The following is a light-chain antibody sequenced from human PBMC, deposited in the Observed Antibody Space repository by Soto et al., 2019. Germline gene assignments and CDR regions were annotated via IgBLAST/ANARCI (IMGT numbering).Light chain of an antibody. CDR2: DVS. J-gene: IGKJ1*01. CDR1: QSVSSS. CDR3: QQRYNWPWT. Sequence: EFVLTQSPATLSLSSGERATLSCRASQSVSSSLAWYQQKPGQAPRLLIYDVSNRATGISARFSGSGFGTDFTLTIGSLEPEDFAVYFCQQRYNWPWTVGQGTKVDIK. V-gene: IGKV3-11*01.